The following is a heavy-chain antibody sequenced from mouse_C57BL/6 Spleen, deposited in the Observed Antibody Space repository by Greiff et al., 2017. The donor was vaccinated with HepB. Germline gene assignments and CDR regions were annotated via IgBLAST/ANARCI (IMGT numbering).Heavy chain of an antibody. CDR3: AIYDYGMDY. Sequence: VMLVESGPGLVQPSQSLSITCTVSGFSLTSYGVHWVRQSPGKGLEWLGVIWSGGSTDYNAAFISRLSISKDNSKSQVFFKMSILQADDTAIYYCAIYDYGMDYWGQGTSVTVSS. CDR2: IWSGGST. J-gene: IGHJ4*01. CDR1: GFSLTSYG. V-gene: IGHV2-2*01. D-gene: IGHD2-4*01.